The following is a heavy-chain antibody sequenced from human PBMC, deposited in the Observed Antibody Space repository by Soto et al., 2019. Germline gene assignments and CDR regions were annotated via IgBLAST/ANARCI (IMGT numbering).Heavy chain of an antibody. Sequence: VQLVESGGGLMQPGGSLRLSCAASGFTVSRNHMTWVRQAPGRGPEWVSTIYAGGNTYHADSVRGRFTNSRDNSKNMLYLQMNSLRPEDTAVYYCATGVDTAKAGYWGQGTLVTVSS. D-gene: IGHD5-18*01. V-gene: IGHV3-53*01. CDR3: ATGVDTAKAGY. CDR1: GFTVSRNH. CDR2: IYAGGNT. J-gene: IGHJ4*02.